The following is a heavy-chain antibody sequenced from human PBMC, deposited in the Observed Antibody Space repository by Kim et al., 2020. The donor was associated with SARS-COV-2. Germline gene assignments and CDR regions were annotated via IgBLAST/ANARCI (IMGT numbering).Heavy chain of an antibody. CDR2: ISGSGGST. Sequence: GGSLRLSCAASGFTFSSYAMSWVRQAPGKGLEWVPAISGSGGSTYYADSVKGRFTISRDNSKNTLYLQMNSLRAEDTAVYYCAKGHRSGSYSYFDYWGQGTLVTVSS. CDR3: AKGHRSGSYSYFDY. D-gene: IGHD1-26*01. V-gene: IGHV3-23*01. CDR1: GFTFSSYA. J-gene: IGHJ4*02.